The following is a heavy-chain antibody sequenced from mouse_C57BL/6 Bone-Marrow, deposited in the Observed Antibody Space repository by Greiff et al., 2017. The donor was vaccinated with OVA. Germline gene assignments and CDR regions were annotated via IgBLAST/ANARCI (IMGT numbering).Heavy chain of an antibody. V-gene: IGHV1-64*01. Sequence: VQLQQSGAELVKPGASVKLSCKASGYTFTSYWMHWVKQRPGQGLEWIGMIHPNSGSTNYNEKFKGKATLTVDTSSSTAYMQLSSLTSEDSAVYFCARDYGSSKFAYWGQGTLVTVSA. CDR2: IHPNSGST. D-gene: IGHD1-1*01. CDR1: GYTFTSYW. J-gene: IGHJ3*01. CDR3: ARDYGSSKFAY.